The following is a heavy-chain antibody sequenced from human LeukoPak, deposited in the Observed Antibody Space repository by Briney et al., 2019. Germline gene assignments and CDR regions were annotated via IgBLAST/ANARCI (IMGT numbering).Heavy chain of an antibody. CDR1: GYTFTSYD. CDR2: MNPNSGNT. J-gene: IGHJ4*02. Sequence: GASVKVSCKASGYTFTSYDINWVRQATGQGVEWMGWMNPNSGNTGYAQKFQGRVTMTRNTARSTAYMELRRVRSEDTAVYYCAXGYSGYDVDYWGQGTXVTV. V-gene: IGHV1-8*01. CDR3: AXGYSGYDVDY. D-gene: IGHD5-12*01.